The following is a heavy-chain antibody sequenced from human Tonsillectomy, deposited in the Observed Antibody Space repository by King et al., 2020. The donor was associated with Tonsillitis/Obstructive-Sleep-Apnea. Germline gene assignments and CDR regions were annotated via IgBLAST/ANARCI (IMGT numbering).Heavy chain of an antibody. CDR1: GGSISSYY. Sequence: VQLQESGPGLVKPSETLSLTCTVSGGSISSYYWSWIRQPPGKGLEWIGYIYYSGSTNYNPSLKSRVTISVDTSKNQFSLKLSAVTAADTAVYYCAGAGGLGYFDWLDYWGQGTLVTVSA. CDR3: AGAGGLGYFDWLDY. CDR2: IYYSGST. J-gene: IGHJ4*02. D-gene: IGHD3-9*01. V-gene: IGHV4-59*01.